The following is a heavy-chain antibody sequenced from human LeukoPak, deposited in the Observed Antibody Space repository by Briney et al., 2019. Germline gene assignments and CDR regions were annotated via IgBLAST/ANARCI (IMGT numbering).Heavy chain of an antibody. CDR1: GGSISSGGYY. CDR2: IYHSGST. CDR3: ARDGKYSYGRYYFDY. V-gene: IGHV4-30-2*01. J-gene: IGHJ4*02. D-gene: IGHD5-18*01. Sequence: SETLSLTCTVSGGSISSGGYYWSWIRQPPGEGLEWIGYIYHSGSTYYNPSLKSRVTISVDRSKNQFSLKLSSVTAADTAVYYCARDGKYSYGRYYFDYWGQGTLVTVSS.